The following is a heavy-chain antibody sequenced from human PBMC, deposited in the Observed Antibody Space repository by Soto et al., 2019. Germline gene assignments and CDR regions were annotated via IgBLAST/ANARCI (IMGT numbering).Heavy chain of an antibody. J-gene: IGHJ5*02. D-gene: IGHD2-15*01. V-gene: IGHV4-4*02. CDR1: GGSISSSYW. CDR3: ARDGCSGGSCYSRWFDP. CDR2: NYHSGST. Sequence: SETLSLTCTVSGGSISSSYWCSSVHQAPGKGLQWVGDNYHSGSTNYNPSLRSRVSISVDTSKNQFSLKLSSVTAADTAVYYCARDGCSGGSCYSRWFDPWGQGTLVTVSS.